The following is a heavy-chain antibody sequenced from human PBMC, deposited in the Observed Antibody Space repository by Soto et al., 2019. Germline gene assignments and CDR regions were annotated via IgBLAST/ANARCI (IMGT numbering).Heavy chain of an antibody. CDR2: ISSSSSYT. Sequence: GGSLRLSCAASGFTFSDYYMSWIRQAPGKGLEWVSYISSSSSYTNYADSVKGRFTISRDNAKNSLYLQMNSLGAEDTAVYYCARDERGYYHFDYWGQGTLVTVSS. CDR1: GFTFSDYY. CDR3: ARDERGYYHFDY. V-gene: IGHV3-11*06. D-gene: IGHD3-3*01. J-gene: IGHJ4*02.